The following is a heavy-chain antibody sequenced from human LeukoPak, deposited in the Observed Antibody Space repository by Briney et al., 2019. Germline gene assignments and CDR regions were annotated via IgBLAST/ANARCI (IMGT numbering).Heavy chain of an antibody. CDR1: GFTFSSYS. CDR2: ISSSSSYI. D-gene: IGHD2-15*01. V-gene: IGHV3-21*01. Sequence: GGSLRLSCAASGFTFSSYSMNWVRRAPGKGLEWVSSISSSSSYIYYADSVKGRFTISRDNAKNSLYLQMNSLRAEDTAVYYCAGGYCSGGSCPYWGQGTLVTVSS. J-gene: IGHJ4*02. CDR3: AGGYCSGGSCPY.